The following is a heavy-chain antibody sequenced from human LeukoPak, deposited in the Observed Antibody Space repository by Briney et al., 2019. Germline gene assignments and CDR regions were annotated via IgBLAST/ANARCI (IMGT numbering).Heavy chain of an antibody. Sequence: PSETLSLTCTVSGGSITNVNYYWGWIRQPPGKGLEWIGTIYYDGTTYYNPSLKSRVTMFVDTSKNQFSLKVRSVTAADTAPYYCARLPPYSSGWYEDYWGQGTLVTVSS. D-gene: IGHD6-19*01. CDR3: ARLPPYSSGWYEDY. J-gene: IGHJ4*02. V-gene: IGHV4-39*01. CDR2: IYYDGTT. CDR1: GGSITNVNYY.